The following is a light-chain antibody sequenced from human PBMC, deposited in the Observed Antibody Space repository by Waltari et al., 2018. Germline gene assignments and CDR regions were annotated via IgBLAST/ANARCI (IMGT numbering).Light chain of an antibody. CDR2: DNN. CDR1: NSNIGAGYR. CDR3: QSYDSSLRRV. J-gene: IGLJ3*02. V-gene: IGLV1-40*01. Sequence: QSVLTQPPSVSGAPGQRVTISCTGTNSNIGAGYRVHWYQQFPGTAPKLLIFDNNYRPDGVPARFAGSRSGTSASLAITGLQPEDEADYYCQSYDSSLRRVFGGGTKLTVL.